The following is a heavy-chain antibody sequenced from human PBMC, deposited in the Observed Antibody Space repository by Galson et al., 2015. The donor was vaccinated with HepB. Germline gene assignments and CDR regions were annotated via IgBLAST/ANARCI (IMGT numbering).Heavy chain of an antibody. CDR3: ARDVTVAAAVPYYFDY. Sequence: CKASGYTFTSYYMHWVRQAPGQGLEWMGIINPSGGSTSYAQKFQGRVTMTRDTSTSTVYMELSSLRSEDTAAYYCARDVTVAAAVPYYFDYWGQGTLVTVSS. V-gene: IGHV1-46*03. D-gene: IGHD6-13*01. J-gene: IGHJ4*02. CDR1: GYTFTSYY. CDR2: INPSGGST.